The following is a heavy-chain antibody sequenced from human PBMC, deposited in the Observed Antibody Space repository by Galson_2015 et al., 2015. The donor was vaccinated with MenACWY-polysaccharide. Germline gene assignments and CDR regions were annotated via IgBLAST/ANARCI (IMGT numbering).Heavy chain of an antibody. Sequence: SETLSLTCTVSGGSISSSSYYWGWIRQPPGKGLEWIGSIYYSGSTYYNPSLKSRVTISVDTSKNQFSPKLSSVTAAGTAVYYCSRTKRAGGNTFDIWGQGTMVTVSS. CDR3: SRTKRAGGNTFDI. J-gene: IGHJ3*02. CDR2: IYYSGST. V-gene: IGHV4-39*01. D-gene: IGHD2/OR15-2a*01. CDR1: GGSISSSSYY.